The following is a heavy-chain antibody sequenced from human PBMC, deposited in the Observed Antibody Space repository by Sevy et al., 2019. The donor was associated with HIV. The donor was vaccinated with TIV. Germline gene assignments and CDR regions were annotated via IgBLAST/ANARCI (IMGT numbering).Heavy chain of an antibody. Sequence: GGSLRLSCAASGFTFSTYGMHWVRQAPGKGLEWVAFIKYDGSNKYYADSVKGRFTISRDNSKNTLYLQMNSLRAEDMAVYYCVKGPQRVNTVTQVLSGMDVWGQGTTVTVSS. CDR3: VKGPQRVNTVTQVLSGMDV. D-gene: IGHD4-17*01. V-gene: IGHV3-30*02. CDR1: GFTFSTYG. CDR2: IKYDGSNK. J-gene: IGHJ6*02.